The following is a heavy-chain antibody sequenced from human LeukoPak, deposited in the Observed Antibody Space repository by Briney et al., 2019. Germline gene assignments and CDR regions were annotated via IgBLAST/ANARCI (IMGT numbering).Heavy chain of an antibody. J-gene: IGHJ4*02. CDR3: AKEACSGGSCYGTVLPGDY. CDR1: GFTFSSYA. D-gene: IGHD2-15*01. Sequence: GGSLRLSCAASGFTFSSYAMSWVRQAPGKGLEWVSAISGSGGSTYYADSVKGRFTISRVNSKNTLYLQMNRLRAEDTAVYYCAKEACSGGSCYGTVLPGDYWGQGTLVTVSS. V-gene: IGHV3-23*01. CDR2: ISGSGGST.